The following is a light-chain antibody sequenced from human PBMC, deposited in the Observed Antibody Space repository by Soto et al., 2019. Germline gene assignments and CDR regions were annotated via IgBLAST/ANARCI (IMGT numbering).Light chain of an antibody. CDR1: SRDVGGYNY. CDR2: NCN. Sequence: QSARTQPASVSGSPGQSITISCTGTSRDVGGYNYISWYQQHPGKTPRLIIYNCNNRPSGVSNRFSGSKSGNTASLTISGLQAEDEADYYCSSYRTGSVIFGGGTKVTVL. J-gene: IGLJ2*01. V-gene: IGLV2-14*03. CDR3: SSYRTGSVI.